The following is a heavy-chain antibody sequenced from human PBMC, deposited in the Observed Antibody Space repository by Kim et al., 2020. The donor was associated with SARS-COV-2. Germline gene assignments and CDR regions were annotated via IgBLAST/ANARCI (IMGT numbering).Heavy chain of an antibody. Sequence: SVKVSCKVSGGTFGAYAISWVRQAPGQGLEWMGRIVPILGRTIYAQKFQGRVTITADTSTSAAYMELSRLGSDDTAVYYCTRGGDGYKIDAFEIWGQGTLVSVSS. V-gene: IGHV1-69*04. CDR3: TRGGDGYKIDAFEI. CDR2: IVPILGRT. D-gene: IGHD5-12*01. J-gene: IGHJ3*02. CDR1: GGTFGAYA.